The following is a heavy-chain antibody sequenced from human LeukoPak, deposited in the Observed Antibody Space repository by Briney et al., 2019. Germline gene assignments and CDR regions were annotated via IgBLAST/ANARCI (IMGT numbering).Heavy chain of an antibody. CDR2: ISAYNGNT. D-gene: IGHD4-17*01. J-gene: IGHJ6*02. CDR3: AREVGTVTTEDYYYYGMDV. Sequence: GASVKVSCKASGGTFSSYAISWVRQAPGQGLEWMGWISAYNGNTNYAQKLQGRVTMTTDTSTSTAYMELRSLRSDDTAVYYCAREVGTVTTEDYYYYGMDVWGQGTTVTVSS. CDR1: GGTFSSYA. V-gene: IGHV1-18*01.